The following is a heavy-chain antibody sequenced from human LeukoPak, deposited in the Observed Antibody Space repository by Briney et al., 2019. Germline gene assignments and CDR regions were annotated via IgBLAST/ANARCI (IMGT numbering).Heavy chain of an antibody. V-gene: IGHV3-30*02. Sequence: GGSLRLSCAASGFTFSSYGMHWVRQAPGKGLEWVAFIRYDGSNKYYADSVKGRFTISRDNSKNTLYLQMNSLRAEDTAVYYCAKGKRDGYNSPHYWGQGTLVTVSS. CDR1: GFTFSSYG. J-gene: IGHJ4*02. CDR3: AKGKRDGYNSPHY. D-gene: IGHD5-24*01. CDR2: IRYDGSNK.